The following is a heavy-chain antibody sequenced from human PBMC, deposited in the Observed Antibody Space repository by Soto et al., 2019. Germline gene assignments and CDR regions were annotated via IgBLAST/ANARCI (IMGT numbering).Heavy chain of an antibody. CDR1: GGSISSGGYY. Sequence: QVQLQESGPGLVKPSQTLSLTCTVSGGSISSGGYYWSWIRQHPGKGLEWIGYIYYSGSTYYNPSLESRVTISVDTSKNQFSLKLSSVTGADTAVYYCARVLHYYDSSGYREYYFDYWGQGTLVTVFS. V-gene: IGHV4-31*03. D-gene: IGHD3-22*01. CDR3: ARVLHYYDSSGYREYYFDY. J-gene: IGHJ4*02. CDR2: IYYSGST.